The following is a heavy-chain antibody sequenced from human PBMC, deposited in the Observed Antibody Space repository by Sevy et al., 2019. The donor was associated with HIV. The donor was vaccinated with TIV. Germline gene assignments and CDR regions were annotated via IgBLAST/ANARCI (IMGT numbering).Heavy chain of an antibody. CDR3: AWGDVDTAMVTTRYYYGIDF. Sequence: GGSLRLSCAASGFTFSSYAMHWVRQAPGKGLEWVAVISYDGSNKYYADSVKGRFTISRDNSKNTLYLQMNSLRAEDTAVYYCAWGDVDTAMVTTRYYYGIDFWGQGTTVTVSS. J-gene: IGHJ6*02. CDR2: ISYDGSNK. CDR1: GFTFSSYA. V-gene: IGHV3-30-3*01. D-gene: IGHD5-18*01.